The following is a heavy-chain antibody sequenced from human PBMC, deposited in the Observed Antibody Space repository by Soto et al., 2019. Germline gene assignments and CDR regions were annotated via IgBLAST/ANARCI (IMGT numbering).Heavy chain of an antibody. CDR3: ATLWFGELSVDDAFDI. V-gene: IGHV3-23*01. CDR1: GFTFSSYA. Sequence: GGSLRLSCAASGFTFSSYAMSWVRQAPGKGLEWVSAISGSGGSTYYAKSVKGRITISRDNSKNTLYLQMNILRAEDTSLYYCATLWFGELSVDDAFDIWGQGTMVTVSS. J-gene: IGHJ3*02. CDR2: ISGSGGST. D-gene: IGHD3-10*01.